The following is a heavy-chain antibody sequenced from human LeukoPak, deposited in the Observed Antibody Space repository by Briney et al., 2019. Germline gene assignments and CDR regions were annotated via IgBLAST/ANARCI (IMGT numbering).Heavy chain of an antibody. CDR2: IIPILTEA. V-gene: IGHV1-69*04. Sequence: GASVTVSCKASGGSFISYAISWVRQAPGQGLEWMGRIIPILTEADYAQKFQGRVTITADKFKTTVYMEMSSLRSEDTAVYYCARGIRGVPPDYYYYGMDVWGQGTTVTVSS. CDR1: GGSFISYA. CDR3: ARGIRGVPPDYYYYGMDV. J-gene: IGHJ6*02. D-gene: IGHD3-10*01.